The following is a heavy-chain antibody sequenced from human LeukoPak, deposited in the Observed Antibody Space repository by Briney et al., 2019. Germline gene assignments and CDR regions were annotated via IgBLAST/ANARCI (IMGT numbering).Heavy chain of an antibody. D-gene: IGHD3-16*01. J-gene: IGHJ4*02. CDR1: GFDFKNHV. CDR3: VREAYYVSGSPPSYYFDY. V-gene: IGHV3-30*04. Sequence: GRSLRLSCAVSGFDFKNHVLHWVRQAPGKGLEWVAVISMTSRHVFYADSVEGRFTISRDTSKSTLFLQMNSLRPDDTAVYYCVREAYYVSGSPPSYYFDYWGQGTLVTVSS. CDR2: ISMTSRHV.